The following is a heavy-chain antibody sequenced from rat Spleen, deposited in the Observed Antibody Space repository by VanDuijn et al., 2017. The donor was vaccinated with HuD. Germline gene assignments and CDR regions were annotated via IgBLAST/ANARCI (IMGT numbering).Heavy chain of an antibody. J-gene: IGHJ4*01. V-gene: IGHV5-31*01. Sequence: EVQLVETGGGLVQPGRSLKLSCVASGFTFSHYWMGWTRQAPGKGLEWVASISNSGGATYYPDSMKGRFTISSDDAQNTLFLQMNGLGPEDTANYSCTRLHYVMNAWGQGASVTVSS. CDR2: ISNSGGAT. CDR3: TRLHYVMNA. CDR1: GFTFSHYW.